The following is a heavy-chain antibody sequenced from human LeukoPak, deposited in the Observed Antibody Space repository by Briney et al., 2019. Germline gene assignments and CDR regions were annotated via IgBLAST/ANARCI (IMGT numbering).Heavy chain of an antibody. D-gene: IGHD1-26*01. V-gene: IGHV3-30*18. Sequence: GGSLRLSCAASGFTFSSYGMHWVRRAPGKGLEWVAVISYDGSNKYYADSVKGRFTISRDNSKNTLFLQMNSLRAEDTAVYYCAKSRGSYWVPEFDYWGQGTLVTVSS. CDR1: GFTFSSYG. J-gene: IGHJ4*02. CDR3: AKSRGSYWVPEFDY. CDR2: ISYDGSNK.